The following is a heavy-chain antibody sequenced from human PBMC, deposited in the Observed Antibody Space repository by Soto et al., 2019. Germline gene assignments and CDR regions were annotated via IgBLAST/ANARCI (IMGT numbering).Heavy chain of an antibody. D-gene: IGHD2-15*01. Sequence: TGGSLRLSCAASGITFSSYALSWVRQAPGKGLEWVAVIRCDGSSKYSADSVRGRFTISRDNSRNTLFLQMNSLRDEDTAVYYCARERGMYCSGGNCYSLDYWGQGTLVTVSS. J-gene: IGHJ4*02. V-gene: IGHV3-30-3*01. CDR2: IRCDGSSK. CDR1: GITFSSYA. CDR3: ARERGMYCSGGNCYSLDY.